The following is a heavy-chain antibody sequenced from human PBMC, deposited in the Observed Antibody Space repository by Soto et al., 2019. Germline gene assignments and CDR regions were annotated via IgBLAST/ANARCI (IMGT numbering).Heavy chain of an antibody. CDR3: ARVGENIAAAGLYNWFDP. D-gene: IGHD6-13*01. J-gene: IGHJ5*02. Sequence: QVQLQESGPGLVKPSQTLSLTCTVSGGSISSGGYYSSWIRQHPGKGLEWIGYIYYSGSTYYNPSLKSRVTISVDTSKNQFSLKLSSVTAADTAVYYCARVGENIAAAGLYNWFDPWGQGTLVTVSS. CDR1: GGSISSGGYY. CDR2: IYYSGST. V-gene: IGHV4-31*03.